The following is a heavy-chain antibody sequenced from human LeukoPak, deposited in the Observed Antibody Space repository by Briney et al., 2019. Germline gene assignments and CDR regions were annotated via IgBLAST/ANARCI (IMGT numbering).Heavy chain of an antibody. Sequence: PGGSLRLSCAASGFSFSIYFMNWVRQAPGKGLEWVSSISRTSEYIHYADSVRGRFAISRDNAKSSVYLQMNSLRAEDTAVYFCAGGGDFDYWGQGILVTVSA. CDR1: GFSFSIYF. CDR2: ISRTSEYI. D-gene: IGHD3-16*01. CDR3: AGGGDFDY. V-gene: IGHV3-21*01. J-gene: IGHJ4*02.